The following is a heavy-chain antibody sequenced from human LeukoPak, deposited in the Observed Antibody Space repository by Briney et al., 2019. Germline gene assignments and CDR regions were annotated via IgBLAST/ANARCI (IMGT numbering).Heavy chain of an antibody. Sequence: GGSLRLSCGASGFTFSNYAIHWVRQAPGKGLEWVAFISYDANVKYYAASVKGRFTLSRDNSKNTLYLQMNSLRAEDTAVYYCAKTSGGNYWGQGTLVSVSS. D-gene: IGHD2-15*01. CDR1: GFTFSNYA. CDR3: AKTSGGNY. V-gene: IGHV3-30*04. CDR2: ISYDANVK. J-gene: IGHJ4*02.